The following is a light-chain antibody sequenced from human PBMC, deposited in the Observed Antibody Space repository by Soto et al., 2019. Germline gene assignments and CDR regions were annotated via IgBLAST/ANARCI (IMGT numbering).Light chain of an antibody. Sequence: QSALIQPASVSGSPGQSITISCTGTSSDVGGYNYVSWYQQHPGKAPKLMIYEVSNRPSGVSNRFSGSKSGNTASLTISGLQAEDEADYYCSSYTSSSTRVFDGGTKLTVL. V-gene: IGLV2-14*01. CDR3: SSYTSSSTRV. J-gene: IGLJ3*02. CDR2: EVS. CDR1: SSDVGGYNY.